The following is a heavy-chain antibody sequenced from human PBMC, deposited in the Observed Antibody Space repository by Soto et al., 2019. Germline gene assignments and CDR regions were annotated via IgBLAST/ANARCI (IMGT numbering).Heavy chain of an antibody. Sequence: ASVKVSCKASGGTFSSYAISWVRQAPGQGLEWMGGIIPIFGTANYAQKFQGRVTITADESTSTAYMELSSLRSEDTAVYYCASPTKYSGYEGSFWYYYYGMDVWGQGTTVTVSS. V-gene: IGHV1-69*13. J-gene: IGHJ6*02. CDR2: IIPIFGTA. CDR1: GGTFSSYA. D-gene: IGHD5-12*01. CDR3: ASPTKYSGYEGSFWYYYYGMDV.